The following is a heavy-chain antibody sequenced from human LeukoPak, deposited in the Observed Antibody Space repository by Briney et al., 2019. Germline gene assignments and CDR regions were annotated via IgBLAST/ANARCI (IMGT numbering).Heavy chain of an antibody. CDR1: GYTFTSYG. D-gene: IGHD3-10*01. CDR2: ISAYNGNT. V-gene: IGHV1-18*01. CDR3: ARDEVEKGTYYYGSGSYYY. J-gene: IGHJ4*02. Sequence: RASVKVSCKASGYTFTSYGISWVRQAPGQGLEWMGWISAYNGNTNYAQKLQGRVTMTTDTSTSTAYMELRSLRSDDTAVYYCARDEVEKGTYYYGSGSYYYWGQGTLVTVSS.